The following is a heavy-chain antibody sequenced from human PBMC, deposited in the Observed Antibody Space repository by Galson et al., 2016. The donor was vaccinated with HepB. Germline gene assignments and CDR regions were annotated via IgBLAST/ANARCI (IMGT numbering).Heavy chain of an antibody. D-gene: IGHD4-23*01. Sequence: SLRLSCAAAGFTVSDNHVIWIRQAPGKGLECVSVIFGRGNTYYADSVEGRFTISRDNARNTVYLQMNSLRTEDTAVYYCAGYGGNSVWGQGTLVTVSS. CDR3: AGYGGNSV. CDR2: IFGRGNT. V-gene: IGHV3-53*01. CDR1: GFTVSDNH. J-gene: IGHJ4*02.